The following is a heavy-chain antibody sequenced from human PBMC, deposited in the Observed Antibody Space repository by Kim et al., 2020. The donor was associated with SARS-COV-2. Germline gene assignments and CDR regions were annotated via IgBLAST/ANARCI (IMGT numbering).Heavy chain of an antibody. Sequence: SPTSAHSVKGRVTTSRDNAKNTLYLQMNSLGAADTAEYYCARGAYWFDPWGQGTLVTVSS. D-gene: IGHD3-16*01. J-gene: IGHJ5*02. CDR2: SP. V-gene: IGHV3-74*03. CDR3: ARGAYWFDP.